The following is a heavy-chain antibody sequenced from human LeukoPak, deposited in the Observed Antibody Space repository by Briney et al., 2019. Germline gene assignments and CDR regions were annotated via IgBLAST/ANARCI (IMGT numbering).Heavy chain of an antibody. CDR3: ARITTIFGVLKYYYYMDV. Sequence: PGGSLRLSCAASGFTFSNYWMNWVRQAPGKGLEWVANIKRDGSEKYYVDSVKGRLTVSRDNAKNSLYLQMNSLRAEDTAVYYCARITTIFGVLKYYYYMDVWGKGTTVTVSS. CDR2: IKRDGSEK. V-gene: IGHV3-7*01. D-gene: IGHD3-3*01. CDR1: GFTFSNYW. J-gene: IGHJ6*03.